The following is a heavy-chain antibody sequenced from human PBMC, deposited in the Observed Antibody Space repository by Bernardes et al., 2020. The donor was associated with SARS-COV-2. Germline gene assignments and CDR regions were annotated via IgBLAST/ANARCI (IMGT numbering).Heavy chain of an antibody. CDR2: ISASGTNT. D-gene: IGHD3-22*01. J-gene: IGHJ4*02. V-gene: IGHV3-23*01. CDR1: GFTFRSYA. Sequence: GGSLRLSCAASGFTFRSYAMSWVRQAPGKGLEWVSTISASGTNTYYADSVKGRFTISRDSSNNTLYLQMNSLRAEDTAVYYCAKVITYFYDSSGYHYFDYWGQGTLVTVSS. CDR3: AKVITYFYDSSGYHYFDY.